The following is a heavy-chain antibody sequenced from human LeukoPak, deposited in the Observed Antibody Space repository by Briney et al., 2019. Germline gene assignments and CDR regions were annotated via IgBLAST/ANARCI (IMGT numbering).Heavy chain of an antibody. D-gene: IGHD3-3*01. CDR2: ISGSGGST. J-gene: IGHJ6*03. CDR3: AKFLSYYDFWSGSVEYYYYYMDV. V-gene: IGHV3-23*01. CDR1: GFTFSSYA. Sequence: PGGSLRLSCAASGFTFSSYAMSWVRQAPGKGLEWVSAISGSGGSTYYADSVKGRFTISRDDSKNTLYLPMNSLRAEDTAVYYCAKFLSYYDFWSGSVEYYYYYMDVWGKGTTVTVSS.